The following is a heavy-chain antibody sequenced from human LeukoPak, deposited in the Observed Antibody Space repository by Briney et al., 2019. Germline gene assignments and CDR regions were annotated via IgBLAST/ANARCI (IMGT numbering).Heavy chain of an antibody. CDR3: ARGLRPLLWFGEPPYYFDY. D-gene: IGHD3-10*01. J-gene: IGHJ4*02. CDR1: GGPFSGYY. Sequence: SETLSLTCAVYGGPFSGYYWSWIRQPPGKGLEWIGEINHSGSTNYNPSLKSRVTISVDTSKNQFSLKLSSVTAADTAVYYCARGLRPLLWFGEPPYYFDYWGQGTLVTVSS. CDR2: INHSGST. V-gene: IGHV4-34*01.